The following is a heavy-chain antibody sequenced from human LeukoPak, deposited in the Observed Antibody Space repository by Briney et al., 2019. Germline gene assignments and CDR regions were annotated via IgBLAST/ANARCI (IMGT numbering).Heavy chain of an antibody. V-gene: IGHV3-30*04. J-gene: IGHJ4*02. CDR2: ISYDGSNK. CDR3: ARAQPK. Sequence: GRSLRLSCAASGFTFSSYAMHWVRQAPGKGLEWVAVISYDGSNKYYADSVKGRFTISRDNSKNTLYLQMNSLRAEDTAGYYCARAQPKWGQGPLVTVSS. CDR1: GFTFSSYA. D-gene: IGHD2-2*01.